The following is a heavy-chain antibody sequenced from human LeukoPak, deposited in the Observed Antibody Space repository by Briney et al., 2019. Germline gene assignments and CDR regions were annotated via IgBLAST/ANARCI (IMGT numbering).Heavy chain of an antibody. V-gene: IGHV3-7*01. CDR2: INEDGSKR. J-gene: IGHJ4*02. Sequence: GGSMTLSCVGSAFNFRSYWMSWVRQAPGKGLEWVANINEDGSKRFHADSVEGRFTISRDNGKKLMFLQMNNVRAEDTALYYCTTSNYGRRDFWGQRIPVTVSS. CDR3: TTSNYGRRDF. D-gene: IGHD4-17*01. CDR1: AFNFRSYW.